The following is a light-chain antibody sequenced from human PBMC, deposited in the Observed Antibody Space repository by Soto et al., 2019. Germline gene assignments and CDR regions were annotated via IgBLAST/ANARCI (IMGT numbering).Light chain of an antibody. Sequence: DTQMTQSPSTLSASVGDRVTITCRASHSVTRRLASYQQKPGKAPKLLTYGASNLESGVPSRFSGSGSGTEFTHTIRSLQPDDFATYYLQQYNTYSLTFGGVTTVEIK. CDR3: QQYNTYSLT. J-gene: IGKJ4*01. CDR2: GAS. V-gene: IGKV1-5*01. CDR1: HSVTRR.